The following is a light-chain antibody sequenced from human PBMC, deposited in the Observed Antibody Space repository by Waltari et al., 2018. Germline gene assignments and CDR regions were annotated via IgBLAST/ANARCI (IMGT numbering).Light chain of an antibody. V-gene: IGLV2-23*02. CDR3: CSELVGHTYVL. Sequence: QSALTQPASMSGSPGQSITISCSGTSGDIGRYNLVSWYQQHPGKGPKLIIYEFTKRPSGVSDLFSASKSDNTSSRTISGLRAEDDAVYHCCSELVGHTYVLFGGGTKLTVL. CDR1: SGDIGRYNL. J-gene: IGLJ2*01. CDR2: EFT.